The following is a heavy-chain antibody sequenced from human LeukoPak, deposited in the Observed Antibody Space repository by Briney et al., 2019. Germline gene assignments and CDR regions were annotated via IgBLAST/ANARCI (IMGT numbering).Heavy chain of an antibody. J-gene: IGHJ4*02. CDR1: GYSFTSYW. Sequence: GESLKISCKGSGYSFTSYWIGWVRQMPGKGLEWTGIIYPGDSDTRYSPSFQGQVTISADKSISTAYLQWSSLKASDTAMYYCARALDYDSSGSLFDYWGQGTLVTVSS. D-gene: IGHD3-22*01. V-gene: IGHV5-51*01. CDR2: IYPGDSDT. CDR3: ARALDYDSSGSLFDY.